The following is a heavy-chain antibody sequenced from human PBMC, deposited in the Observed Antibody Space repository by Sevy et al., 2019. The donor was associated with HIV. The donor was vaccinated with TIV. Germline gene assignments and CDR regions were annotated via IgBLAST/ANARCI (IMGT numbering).Heavy chain of an antibody. J-gene: IGHJ3*02. D-gene: IGHD3-22*01. V-gene: IGHV3-11*01. CDR2: ISSSGSTI. CDR3: ARDKHYDSSGYYYPDDAFDI. CDR1: GFTFSDYY. Sequence: GGSLRLSCAASGFTFSDYYMSWIRQAPGKGLEWGSYISSSGSTIYYADSVKGRFTISRDNAKNSLYLQMNSLRAEDTAVYYCARDKHYDSSGYYYPDDAFDIWGQGTMVTVSS.